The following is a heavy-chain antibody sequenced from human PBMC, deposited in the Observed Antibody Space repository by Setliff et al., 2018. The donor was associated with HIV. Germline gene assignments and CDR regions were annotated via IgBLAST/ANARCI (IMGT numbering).Heavy chain of an antibody. CDR2: IYYSGST. CDR1: GDSMRTNY. CDR3: ARDSVNYYDSSGYYYYYYYMDV. D-gene: IGHD3-22*01. Sequence: SETLSLTCSVSGDSMRTNYWTWIRQSPGKGLEWIGYIYYSGSTYYNPSLKSRVTISVDTSKNQFSLKLSSVTAADTAVYYCARDSVNYYDSSGYYYYYYYMDVWGKGTTVTVSS. J-gene: IGHJ6*03. V-gene: IGHV4-59*06.